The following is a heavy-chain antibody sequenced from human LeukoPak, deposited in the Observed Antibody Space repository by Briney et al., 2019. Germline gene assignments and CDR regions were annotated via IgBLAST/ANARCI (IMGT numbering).Heavy chain of an antibody. CDR3: ARQNTYYDFWSGYYMDAFDI. CDR1: GGSISSYY. V-gene: IGHV4-4*07. CDR2: IYTSGST. J-gene: IGHJ3*02. Sequence: PSETLSLTCTVSGGSISSYYWSWIRQPAGKGLEWIGRIYTSGSTNYNPSLKSRVTISVDTSENQFSLKLSSVTAADTAVYYCARQNTYYDFWSGYYMDAFDIWGQGTMVTVSS. D-gene: IGHD3-3*01.